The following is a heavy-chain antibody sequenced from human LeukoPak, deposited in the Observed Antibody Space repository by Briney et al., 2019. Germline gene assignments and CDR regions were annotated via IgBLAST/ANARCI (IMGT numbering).Heavy chain of an antibody. D-gene: IGHD6-6*01. V-gene: IGHV3-21*01. CDR2: ISSSSSYI. Sequence: GGSLRLSCAASGFTFSSDSMNWVRQAPGKGLGWVSAISSSSSYIYYADSVKGRFTISRDNAKNSLYLQMNSLRAEDTAVYYCARDGSSSFDYWGQGTLVTVSS. J-gene: IGHJ4*02. CDR3: ARDGSSSFDY. CDR1: GFTFSSDS.